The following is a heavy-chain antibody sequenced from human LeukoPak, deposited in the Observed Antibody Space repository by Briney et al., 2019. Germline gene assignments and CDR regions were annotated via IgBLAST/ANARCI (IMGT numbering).Heavy chain of an antibody. CDR2: IYDSGST. CDR1: GGSISGYY. CDR3: ARSRGAYILGH. V-gene: IGHV4-59*01. D-gene: IGHD5-24*01. J-gene: IGHJ4*02. Sequence: PSETLSLTCTVSGGSISGYYWTWIRQPPGKGLEWIGYIYDSGSTNHNPSLKSRVTISLDTSKNQFSLKLNSVTTADTAVYYCARSRGAYILGHWGQGILVTVSS.